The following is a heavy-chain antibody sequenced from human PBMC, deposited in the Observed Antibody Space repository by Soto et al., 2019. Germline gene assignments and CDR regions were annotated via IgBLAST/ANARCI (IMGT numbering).Heavy chain of an antibody. CDR3: ARAAYERDYYDSSAYNPNWFDP. J-gene: IGHJ5*02. Sequence: ASVKVSCTASGYTFIIYGISWVRQAPGQGLEWMGWISAYNGHTNYVQKFQDRVTMTTDTSTSTAYMELRSLRSDDTAVYYCARAAYERDYYDSSAYNPNWFDPWGQGTLVTVSS. CDR1: GYTFIIYG. D-gene: IGHD3-22*01. V-gene: IGHV1-18*01. CDR2: ISAYNGHT.